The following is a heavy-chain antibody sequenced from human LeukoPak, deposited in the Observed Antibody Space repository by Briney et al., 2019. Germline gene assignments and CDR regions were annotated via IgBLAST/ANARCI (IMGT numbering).Heavy chain of an antibody. Sequence: SVKVSCKASGGTFSSYAISWVRQAPGQGLDWMGGIIPIFGTANYAQKFQGRVTMTEDTSTDTAYMELSSLRSEDTAVYYCASRSHLVGYYSRLYFDYWGQGTLVTVSS. V-gene: IGHV1-69*06. CDR2: IIPIFGTA. D-gene: IGHD3-22*01. J-gene: IGHJ4*02. CDR1: GGTFSSYA. CDR3: ASRSHLVGYYSRLYFDY.